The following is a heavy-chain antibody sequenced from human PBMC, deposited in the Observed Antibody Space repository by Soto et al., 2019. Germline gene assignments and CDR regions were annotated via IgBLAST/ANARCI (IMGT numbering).Heavy chain of an antibody. V-gene: IGHV4-34*01. J-gene: IGHJ4*02. CDR2: INHSGST. D-gene: IGHD3-10*01. CDR3: ARSGPFYGSGSFPSHFDY. Sequence: SXTLSLTCAVYGGSLSGYYWSWIRQPPVNGLEWIGEINHSGSTNYNPSLKSRVTISVDTSKNQFSLKLSSVTAADTAVYYCARSGPFYGSGSFPSHFDYWGQGTLVTVSS. CDR1: GGSLSGYY.